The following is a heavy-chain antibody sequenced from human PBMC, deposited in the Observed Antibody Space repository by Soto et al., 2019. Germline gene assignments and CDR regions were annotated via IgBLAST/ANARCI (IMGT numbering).Heavy chain of an antibody. J-gene: IGHJ4*02. CDR1: GGSISSSSYY. V-gene: IGHV4-39*01. CDR2: IYYSGST. D-gene: IGHD3-22*01. Sequence: QLQLQESGPGLVKPSETLSLTCTVSGGSISSSSYYWGWIRQPPGKGLEWIGSIYYSGSTYYNPSLKSRVTMSVDTSKNQFSLKLSSVTAADTAVYYCARLSGDYYDSSGYYDYWGQGTLVTVSS. CDR3: ARLSGDYYDSSGYYDY.